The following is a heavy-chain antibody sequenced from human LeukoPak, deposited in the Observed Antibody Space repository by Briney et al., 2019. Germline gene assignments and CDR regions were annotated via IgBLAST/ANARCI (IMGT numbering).Heavy chain of an antibody. CDR2: IYYSGST. V-gene: IGHV4-59*01. CDR1: GGSISSYY. D-gene: IGHD6-13*01. Sequence: SETLSLTRTVSGGSISSYYWSWIRQPPGKGLEWIGYIYYSGSTNYNPSLKSRVTISVDTSKNQFSLKLSSVTAADTSVYYCARGGSSWSTAFDYWGQGTLVTVSS. J-gene: IGHJ4*02. CDR3: ARGGSSWSTAFDY.